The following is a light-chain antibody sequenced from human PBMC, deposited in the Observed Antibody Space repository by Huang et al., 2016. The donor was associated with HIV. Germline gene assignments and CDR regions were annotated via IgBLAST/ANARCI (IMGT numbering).Light chain of an antibody. Sequence: ERVLTQSPGTLSVSPGERATLSCRTSQGIGNSLAWYQLKPGQAPRLLIYETFNRASDIPARFSGGGSEIDFTLTISGLQSEDSAVYYCQQYHEWPRTFGQGTKVEIK. V-gene: IGKV3-15*01. CDR3: QQYHEWPRT. J-gene: IGKJ2*01. CDR2: ETF. CDR1: QGIGNS.